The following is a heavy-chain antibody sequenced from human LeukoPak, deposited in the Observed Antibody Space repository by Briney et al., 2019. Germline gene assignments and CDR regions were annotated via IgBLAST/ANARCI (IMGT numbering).Heavy chain of an antibody. Sequence: GGSLRLSCAASGFTFSSYSMTWVRQAPGKGLEWVSSISSSSSYIYYADSVKGRFTISRDNAKNSLYLQMNSLRAEDTAVYYCARDTTYYDFWSGSLPGFAFDIWGQGTMVTVSS. CDR1: GFTFSSYS. CDR3: ARDTTYYDFWSGSLPGFAFDI. V-gene: IGHV3-21*01. D-gene: IGHD3-3*01. J-gene: IGHJ3*02. CDR2: ISSSSSYI.